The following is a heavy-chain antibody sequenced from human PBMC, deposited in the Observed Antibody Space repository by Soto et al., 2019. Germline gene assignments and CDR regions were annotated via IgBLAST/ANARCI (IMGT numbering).Heavy chain of an antibody. J-gene: IGHJ6*02. D-gene: IGHD2-21*02. Sequence: SGPTLVNPTQTLTLTCTFSGFSLSTGGVGVGWTRQPPGKALEWLALIYWDDDKRYSPSLKSRLTVTKDTSKNQVVLTMTNMDPVDTATYYCAHSRCGGDCLRSYSSHYYYGMDVWGQGTTVTVSS. CDR1: GFSLSTGGVG. V-gene: IGHV2-5*02. CDR3: AHSRCGGDCLRSYSSHYYYGMDV. CDR2: IYWDDDK.